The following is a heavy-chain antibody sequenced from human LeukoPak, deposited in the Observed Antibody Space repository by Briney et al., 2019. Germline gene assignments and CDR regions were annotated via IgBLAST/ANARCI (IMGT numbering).Heavy chain of an antibody. CDR1: GFTFSSYS. Sequence: PGGSLRLSCAASGFTFSSYSMNWVRQAPGKRREWVSSISSSGSYIYYADSVKGRFTISRDNAKNSLYLQMNSLRAEDTALYYCAKGYDSSGLVYNWFDPWGQGTLITVSS. CDR3: AKGYDSSGLVYNWFDP. V-gene: IGHV3-21*04. CDR2: ISSSGSYI. J-gene: IGHJ5*02. D-gene: IGHD3-22*01.